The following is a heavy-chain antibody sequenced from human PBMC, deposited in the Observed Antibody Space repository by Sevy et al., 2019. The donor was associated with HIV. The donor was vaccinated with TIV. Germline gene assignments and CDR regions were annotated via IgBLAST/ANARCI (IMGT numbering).Heavy chain of an antibody. V-gene: IGHV3-7*01. CDR1: GFSFSNYW. J-gene: IGHJ4*02. CDR2: IKQDESES. Sequence: GGSLRLSCAASGFSFSNYWMRWVRQAPGKGLEWVANIKQDESESYYVASVKGRFTISRDNAKNSVYLEMNSLRPDDTAIYYCAKGNSGSFDYWGQGTLVTVSS. CDR3: AKGNSGSFDY. D-gene: IGHD3-10*01.